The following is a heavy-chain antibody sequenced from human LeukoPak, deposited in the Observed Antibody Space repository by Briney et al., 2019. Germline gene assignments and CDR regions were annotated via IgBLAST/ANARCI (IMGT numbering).Heavy chain of an antibody. Sequence: GGSLRLSCAASGFTFSSYWMHWVRQAPGKGLVWVSRINSDGSSTSYADSVKGRFTISRDNAKNALYLQMNSLRAEDTAVYYCARGPGGGDYVWGSYRYDYWGQGTLVTVPS. D-gene: IGHD3-16*02. V-gene: IGHV3-74*01. J-gene: IGHJ4*02. CDR2: INSDGSST. CDR1: GFTFSSYW. CDR3: ARGPGGGDYVWGSYRYDY.